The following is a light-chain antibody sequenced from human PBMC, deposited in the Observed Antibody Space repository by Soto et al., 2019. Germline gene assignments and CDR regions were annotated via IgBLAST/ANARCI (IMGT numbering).Light chain of an antibody. J-gene: IGKJ4*02. Sequence: IQMTQSPSSLSASVGDRVTISCRTSQTIINYLNWYQQKPGRAPKLLIYAASSLESGVPSRFSGGGSGTDFSLTITSLQPEDFVTYYCHQSYRTPVTFGGGAKVDIK. CDR1: QTIINY. CDR2: AAS. CDR3: HQSYRTPVT. V-gene: IGKV1-39*01.